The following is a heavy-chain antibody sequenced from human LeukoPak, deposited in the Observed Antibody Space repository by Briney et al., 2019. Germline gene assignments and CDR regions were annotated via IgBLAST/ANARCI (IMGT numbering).Heavy chain of an antibody. V-gene: IGHV3-74*01. CDR3: TRDNLEWGSVFDY. Sequence: GGSLRLSCTTSGFIFRTYWMHWVRRAPGQGLVWVSRISNDGRNINYADSAKGRFTISRDNAKNTLDLQINSLRAEYTAMYYCTRDNLEWGSVFDYWGQGALVRVSS. J-gene: IGHJ4*02. CDR1: GFIFRTYW. CDR2: ISNDGRNI. D-gene: IGHD3-16*01.